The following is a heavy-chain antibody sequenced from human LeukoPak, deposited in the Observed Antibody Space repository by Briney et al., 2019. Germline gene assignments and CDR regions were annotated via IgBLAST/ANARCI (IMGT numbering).Heavy chain of an antibody. V-gene: IGHV4-59*01. Sequence: SETLSLTCSVSGGSISSYYWSWIRQPPGKGLEGIGYIYYSGSTNYNPSLKSRVTISVDTSKNQFSLKLSSVTAADTAVYYCARDRVGSSWYMGEGFDPWGQGTLVTVSS. CDR2: IYYSGST. J-gene: IGHJ5*02. D-gene: IGHD6-13*01. CDR3: ARDRVGSSWYMGEGFDP. CDR1: GGSISSYY.